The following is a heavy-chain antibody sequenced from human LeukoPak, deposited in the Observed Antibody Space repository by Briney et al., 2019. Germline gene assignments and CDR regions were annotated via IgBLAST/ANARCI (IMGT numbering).Heavy chain of an antibody. V-gene: IGHV3-30-3*01. Sequence: GGSLRLSCAASGFTFSSYAIPWVRQAPGKGLEWVSFISYDGRIKYYADSVKGRLTISRDNSKNTLSLQMNSLRAEDTAIYYCARDLSEKYCIDYWGQGTLVTVSS. D-gene: IGHD2-8*02. CDR1: GFTFSSYA. CDR2: ISYDGRIK. CDR3: ARDLSEKYCIDY. J-gene: IGHJ4*02.